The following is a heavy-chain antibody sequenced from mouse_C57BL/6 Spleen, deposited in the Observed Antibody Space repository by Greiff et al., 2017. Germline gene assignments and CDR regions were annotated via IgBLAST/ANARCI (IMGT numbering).Heavy chain of an antibody. D-gene: IGHD4-1*01. J-gene: IGHJ4*01. CDR2: IDPSDSYT. V-gene: IGHV1-50*01. CDR1: GYTFTSYW. Sequence: QVQLQQPGAELVKPGASVKLSCKASGYTFTSYWMQWVKQRPGQGLEWIGEIDPSDSYTNYNQKFKGKATLTVDTSSSPAYMQLSSLTSEDSAVYYCARTGTNHYYAMDYWGQGTAVTVSS. CDR3: ARTGTNHYYAMDY.